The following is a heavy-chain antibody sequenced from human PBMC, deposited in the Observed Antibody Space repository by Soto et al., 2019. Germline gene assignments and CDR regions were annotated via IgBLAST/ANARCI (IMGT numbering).Heavy chain of an antibody. V-gene: IGHV1-8*01. CDR1: GYTFTDYN. CDR3: GRVILGDYDGLLDY. D-gene: IGHD4-17*01. Sequence: ASVKVSFKASGYTFTDYNINWVRHAPGQGPEWIGWMNPNTGNVGSARKFQGRVTMTTKNSMRTAFMELSRLRSDDTAVYYCGRVILGDYDGLLDYWGQGTPVTSPQ. CDR2: MNPNTGNV. J-gene: IGHJ4*02.